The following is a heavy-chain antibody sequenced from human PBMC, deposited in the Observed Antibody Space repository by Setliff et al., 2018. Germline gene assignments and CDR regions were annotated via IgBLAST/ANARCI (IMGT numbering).Heavy chain of an antibody. CDR1: GGSFSGYY. Sequence: SETLSLTCAVYGGSFSGYYWSWIRQPPGKGLEWIGEINHSGSTNYNPSLKSRVTISVDTSKNQFSLKLSSVTAADTAVYYCARGRNRIAARRGNWFDPWGQGTLVTVS. CDR3: ARGRNRIAARRGNWFDP. D-gene: IGHD6-6*01. CDR2: INHSGST. J-gene: IGHJ5*02. V-gene: IGHV4-34*01.